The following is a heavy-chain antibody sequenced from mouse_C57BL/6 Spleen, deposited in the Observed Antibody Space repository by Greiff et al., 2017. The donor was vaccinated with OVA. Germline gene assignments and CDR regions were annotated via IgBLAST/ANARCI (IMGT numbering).Heavy chain of an antibody. V-gene: IGHV5-4*01. Sequence: EVQGVESGGGLVKPGGSLKLSCAASGFTFSSYAMSWVRQTPEKRLEWVATISDGGSYTYYPDNVKGRFTISRDNAKNNLYLQMSHLKSEDTAMYYCARGAPFDYWGQGTTLTVSS. CDR3: ARGAPFDY. CDR1: GFTFSSYA. J-gene: IGHJ2*01. CDR2: ISDGGSYT.